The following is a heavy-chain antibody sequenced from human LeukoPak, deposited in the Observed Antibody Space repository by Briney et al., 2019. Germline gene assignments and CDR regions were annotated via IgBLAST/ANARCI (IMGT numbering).Heavy chain of an antibody. V-gene: IGHV4-31*03. Sequence: SETLSLTCTVSGGSISSGGYYWSWIRQHPGEGLEWIGYIYYSGSTYYNPSLQSRVTISVDTSKNQFSLKLSSVTAADTAVYYCARVDSSPYSFDYWGQGTLVTVSS. D-gene: IGHD3-22*01. CDR1: GGSISSGGYY. CDR3: ARVDSSPYSFDY. CDR2: IYYSGST. J-gene: IGHJ4*02.